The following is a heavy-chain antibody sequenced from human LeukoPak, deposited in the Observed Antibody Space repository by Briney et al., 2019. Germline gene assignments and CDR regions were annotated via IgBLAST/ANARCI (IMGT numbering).Heavy chain of an antibody. Sequence: GGSLRLSCAASGFTFSSYEMNWVRQAPGKGLEWVSYISSSGTTIYYADSVKGRFTISRDNAKNSLYLQMNSLRAEDTAVYYCARVGVVVAATGNLWFDPWGQGTMVTVSS. D-gene: IGHD2-15*01. V-gene: IGHV3-48*03. CDR1: GFTFSSYE. J-gene: IGHJ5*02. CDR3: ARVGVVVAATGNLWFDP. CDR2: ISSSGTTI.